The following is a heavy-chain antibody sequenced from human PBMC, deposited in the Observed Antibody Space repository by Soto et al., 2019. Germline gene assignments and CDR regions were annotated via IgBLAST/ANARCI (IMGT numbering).Heavy chain of an antibody. J-gene: IGHJ6*03. CDR1: GGSISSYY. CDR3: ARRNDFWSGYYFMDV. CDR2: IYYSGST. D-gene: IGHD3-3*01. V-gene: IGHV4-59*08. Sequence: PSETLSLTCTVSGGSISSYYWSWIRQPPGKGLEWIGYIYYSGSTNYNPSLKSRVTISVDTSKNQFPLKLSSVTAADTAVYYCARRNDFWSGYYFMDVWGKGTTVTVS.